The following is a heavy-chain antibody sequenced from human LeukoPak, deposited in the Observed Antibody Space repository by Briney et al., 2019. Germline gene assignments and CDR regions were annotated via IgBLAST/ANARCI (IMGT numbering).Heavy chain of an antibody. Sequence: PGGSLRLSCAASGFTFNSFAMNWVHQAPGKGLEWVSSISGSDGSSHYADFVKGRFTISRDNSKNTLHLQMNSLRAEDTAVYYCAKSLGVGGYTRYKGFDQWGQGTLVTVSS. D-gene: IGHD3-16*02. CDR3: AKSLGVGGYTRYKGFDQ. CDR1: GFTFNSFA. J-gene: IGHJ4*02. CDR2: ISGSDGSS. V-gene: IGHV3-23*01.